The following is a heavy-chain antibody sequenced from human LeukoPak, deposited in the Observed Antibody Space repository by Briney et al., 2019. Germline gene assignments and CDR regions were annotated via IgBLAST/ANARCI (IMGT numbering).Heavy chain of an antibody. CDR1: GYTFTSYG. J-gene: IGHJ5*02. V-gene: IGHV1-18*01. CDR3: ARDSRPFGNGLYNWFDP. CDR2: ISAYNGNT. D-gene: IGHD2/OR15-2a*01. Sequence: ASVKVSCKASGYTFTSYGISWVRQAPGQGLEWMGWISAYNGNTNYAQKLQGRVTMTTDTSTSTAYMELRSLRSDDTAMYYCARDSRPFGNGLYNWFDPWGQGTLVTVSS.